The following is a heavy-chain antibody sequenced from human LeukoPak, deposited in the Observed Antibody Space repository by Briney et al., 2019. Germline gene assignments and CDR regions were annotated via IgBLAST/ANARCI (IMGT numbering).Heavy chain of an antibody. CDR1: GYTFTSYG. CDR3: ARVYYDFWSGYEYDAFDI. J-gene: IGHJ3*02. Sequence: GASVKVSFKSSGYTFTSYGISWVRQAPGQGLGWMGWISAYNGNTNYAQKLQGRVTMTTDTSTSTAYMELRSLRSDDTVVYYCARVYYDFWSGYEYDAFDIWGQGTMVTVSS. V-gene: IGHV1-18*01. CDR2: ISAYNGNT. D-gene: IGHD3-3*01.